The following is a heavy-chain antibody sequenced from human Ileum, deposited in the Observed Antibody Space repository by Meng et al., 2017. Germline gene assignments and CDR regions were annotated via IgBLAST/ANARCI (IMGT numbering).Heavy chain of an antibody. CDR1: AGSVADFY. CDR2: ISPTGHI. V-gene: IGHV4-34*01. CDR3: VASEWWSNY. D-gene: IGHD2-15*01. J-gene: IGHJ4*02. Sequence: NPSATLSRSCAVFAGSVADFYLTWLRPPPGNGLQWIREISPTGHIHYEPSLDGRVNMSVDTSKVQFSLELNSVTAVDAGVYYCVASEWWSNYWGQGTLVTVSS.